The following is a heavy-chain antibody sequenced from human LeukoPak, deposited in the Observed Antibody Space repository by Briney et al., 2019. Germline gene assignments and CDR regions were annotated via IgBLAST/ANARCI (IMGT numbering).Heavy chain of an antibody. J-gene: IGHJ5*02. D-gene: IGHD5-18*01. CDR1: GGSISSYY. CDR3: ARVRSYGTFDP. V-gene: IGHV4-59*01. CDR2: IYYSGST. Sequence: SETLSLTCTVPGGSISSYYWSWIRQPPGKGLEWIGYIYYSGSTNYNPSLKSRVTISVDTSKNQFSLKLSSVTAADTAVYYCARVRSYGTFDPWGQGTLVTVSS.